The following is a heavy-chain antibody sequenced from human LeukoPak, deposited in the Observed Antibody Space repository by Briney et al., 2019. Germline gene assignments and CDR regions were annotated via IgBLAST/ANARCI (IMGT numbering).Heavy chain of an antibody. CDR1: GFTVSSNY. CDR2: IYSGGST. J-gene: IGHJ5*02. V-gene: IGHV3-53*01. CDR3: ARFIEDGYNSWFDP. D-gene: IGHD5-24*01. Sequence: GGSLRLSCAASGFTVSSNYMSWVRQAPGKGLEWVSVIYSGGSTYYADSVKGRFTISRDNSKNTLYLQMNSLRAEDTAVYYCARFIEDGYNSWFDPWGQGTLVTVSS.